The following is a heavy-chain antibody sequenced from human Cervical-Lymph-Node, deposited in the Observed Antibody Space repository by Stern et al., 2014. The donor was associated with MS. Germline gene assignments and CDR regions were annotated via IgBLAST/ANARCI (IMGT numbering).Heavy chain of an antibody. CDR2: ISYDGRNK. D-gene: IGHD6-6*01. CDR1: GFTFSSYG. J-gene: IGHJ6*02. V-gene: IGHV3-30*18. Sequence: QVQLVESGGGVVQPGRSLRLSCAASGFTFSSYGMHWVRQAPGKGLEWVAVISYDGRNKYYADLVRGRFNLSSVHSQNTLYLQMNSLRAEDTAVYYCAKSSSPSHYYYYGMDVWGQGTTVTVSS. CDR3: AKSSSPSHYYYYGMDV.